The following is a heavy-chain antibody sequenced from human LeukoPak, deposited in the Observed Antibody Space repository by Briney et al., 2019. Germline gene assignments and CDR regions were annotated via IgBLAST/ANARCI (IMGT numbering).Heavy chain of an antibody. CDR2: INVDGSNT. J-gene: IGHJ4*02. CDR3: TRDRWGSPDY. D-gene: IGHD3-16*01. Sequence: GGSLRLSCAASGFTFSNYRMNWVRQAPGKGLVWVSRINVDGSNTGYADSVEGRFTSSRDNAKNTLYLQINSLSVDDTAVYYCTRDRWGSPDYWGQGTLVTVSS. V-gene: IGHV3-74*01. CDR1: GFTFSNYR.